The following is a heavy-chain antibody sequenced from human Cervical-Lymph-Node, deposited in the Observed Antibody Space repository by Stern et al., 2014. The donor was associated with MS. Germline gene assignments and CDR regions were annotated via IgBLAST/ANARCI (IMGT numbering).Heavy chain of an antibody. D-gene: IGHD5-12*01. CDR2: IIPIFGTA. V-gene: IGHV1-69*12. Sequence: QDQLVQSGAEVKKPGSSVKVSCKASGGTFSSYAISWVRQAPGQGLEWMGGIIPIFGTANYEQKFQGRVTIAADESTNTAYMELSRLRSEDAAVYYCARGEKEWLSLWDYWGQGTLVTVSS. CDR3: ARGEKEWLSLWDY. CDR1: GGTFSSYA. J-gene: IGHJ4*02.